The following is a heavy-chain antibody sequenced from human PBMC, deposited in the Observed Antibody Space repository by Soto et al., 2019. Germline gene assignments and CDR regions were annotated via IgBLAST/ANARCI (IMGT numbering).Heavy chain of an antibody. CDR1: GFSLSTSGVG. D-gene: IGHD3-9*01. J-gene: IGHJ4*02. CDR3: AQKGPEDWPLDY. V-gene: IGHV2-5*02. Sequence: QITLKESGPTLVRPTQPLTLTCAFSGFSLSTSGVGVGWIRQPPGKALEWLAVIYWDASKHYSPSLRSRLTITKDTSKNQVVLTMTNMDPMDTGTYYCAQKGPEDWPLDYWGQGTLVIVSS. CDR2: IYWDASK.